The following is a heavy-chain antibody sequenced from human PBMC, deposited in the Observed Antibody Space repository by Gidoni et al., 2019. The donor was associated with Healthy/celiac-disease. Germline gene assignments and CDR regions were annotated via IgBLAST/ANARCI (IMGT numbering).Heavy chain of an antibody. CDR2: IIHILGTA. Sequence: QVQLLQSGAEVKKPGSSVKVSCQASGGPFSSYAISWVRQAPGQGLDWMGGIIHILGTANYEQKFQGRVTITADESTSTAYMEMSSLRSEETAVYYCERGTKGRAVAGTDYYYGMDVWGQGTTVTVSS. J-gene: IGHJ6*02. V-gene: IGHV1-69*01. CDR3: ERGTKGRAVAGTDYYYGMDV. CDR1: GGPFSSYA. D-gene: IGHD6-19*01.